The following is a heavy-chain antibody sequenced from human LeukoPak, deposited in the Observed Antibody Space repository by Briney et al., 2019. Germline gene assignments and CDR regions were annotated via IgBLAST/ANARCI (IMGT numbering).Heavy chain of an antibody. V-gene: IGHV4-61*01. CDR2: IYYSGST. J-gene: IGHJ6*02. D-gene: IGHD6-13*01. Sequence: SETLSLTCTVSGGSVSSGSYYWSWIRQPPGKGLGWIGYIYYSGSTNYNPSLKSRVTISVDTSKNQFSLKLSSVTAADTAVYYCARDGHRDNSSSWYSPYYYYYYGMDVWGQGTTVTVSS. CDR1: GGSVSSGSYY. CDR3: ARDGHRDNSSSWYSPYYYYYYGMDV.